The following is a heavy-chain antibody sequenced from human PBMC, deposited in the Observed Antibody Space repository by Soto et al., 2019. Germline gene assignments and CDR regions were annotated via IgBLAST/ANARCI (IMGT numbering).Heavy chain of an antibody. D-gene: IGHD6-13*01. CDR2: IYSGGYT. V-gene: IGHV3-53*01. CDR1: GFIVNSNY. CDR3: AKAKYSSSFYGMDV. Sequence: GGSLRLSCAASGFIVNSNYMSWVRQVPGKRLEWVSVIYSGGYTHYADSVKGRFTISRHNIKNTLYLQMNSLRAEDTAAYYCAKAKYSSSFYGMDVWGQGTTVTVSS. J-gene: IGHJ6*02.